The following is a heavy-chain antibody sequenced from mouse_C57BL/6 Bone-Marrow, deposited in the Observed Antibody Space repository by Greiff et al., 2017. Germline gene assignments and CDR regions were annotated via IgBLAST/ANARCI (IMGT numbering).Heavy chain of an antibody. CDR2: INPYNGGT. Sequence: EVQLQQSGPVLVKPGASVKMSCKASGYTFTDYYMNWVKQSHGKSLEWIGVINPYNGGTSYNQKFKGKATLTVDKSSSTAYMELNSLTSEDSAVYYCARDYGSWGYWGQGTTLTVSS. D-gene: IGHD2-2*01. V-gene: IGHV1-19*01. J-gene: IGHJ2*01. CDR1: GYTFTDYY. CDR3: ARDYGSWGY.